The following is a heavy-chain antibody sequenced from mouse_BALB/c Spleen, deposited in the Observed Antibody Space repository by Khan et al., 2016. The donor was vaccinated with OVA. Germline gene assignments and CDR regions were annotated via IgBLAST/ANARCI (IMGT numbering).Heavy chain of an antibody. Sequence: QVQLKESGAELVRPGASVKLSCKTSGYIFTSYWIHWVKQRSGQGLEWIARIYPGTGSTHYNEKFKGKATLTADKSSSIGYMQFSSLKSEDSAVYFCARPSDSSGSFFAYWGQGTLVTVSA. CDR1: GYIFTSYW. CDR2: IYPGTGST. V-gene: IGHV1-76*01. D-gene: IGHD3-2*01. J-gene: IGHJ3*01. CDR3: ARPSDSSGSFFAY.